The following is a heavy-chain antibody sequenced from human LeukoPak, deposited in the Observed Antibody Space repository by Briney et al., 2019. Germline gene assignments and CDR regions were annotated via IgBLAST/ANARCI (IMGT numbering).Heavy chain of an antibody. CDR1: GFTFSIYA. V-gene: IGHV3-23*01. D-gene: IGHD3-22*01. J-gene: IGHJ4*02. Sequence: PGGSLRLSCAASGFTFSIYAMSWVRQTPGKGLECVSSITSRDGTTYYADSVKGRFTISRDNSEKTLYLQMNSLRAEDSALYYCARDRPNYYGSDGHYYRRDGDYWGQGTLVTVSS. CDR3: ARDRPNYYGSDGHYYRRDGDY. CDR2: ITSRDGTT.